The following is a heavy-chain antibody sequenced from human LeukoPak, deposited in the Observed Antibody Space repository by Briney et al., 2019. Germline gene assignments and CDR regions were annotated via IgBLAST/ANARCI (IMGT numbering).Heavy chain of an antibody. V-gene: IGHV3-15*01. Sequence: PGGSLRLSCVASGFTFGNAWMSWVRQAPGKGLEWVGRIKSKTDGGTTDYAAPVKGRFTISRDDSKNTLYLQMNSLKTEDTAVYYCTTELLYYYDSSGSDYWGQGTLVTVSS. CDR1: GFTFGNAW. D-gene: IGHD3-22*01. CDR2: IKSKTDGGTT. CDR3: TTELLYYYDSSGSDY. J-gene: IGHJ4*02.